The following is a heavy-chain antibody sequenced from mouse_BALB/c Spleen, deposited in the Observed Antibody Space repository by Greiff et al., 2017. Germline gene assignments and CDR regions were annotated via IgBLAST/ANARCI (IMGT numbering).Heavy chain of an antibody. CDR1: GYSITSDYA. Sequence: EVKLMESGPGLVKPSQSLSLTCTVTGYSITSDYAWNWIRQFPGNKLEWMGYISYSGSTSYNPSLKSRISITRDTSKNQFFLQLNSVTTEDTATYYCARYEDGYYAMDYWGQGTSVTVSS. J-gene: IGHJ4*01. CDR3: ARYEDGYYAMDY. CDR2: ISYSGST. V-gene: IGHV3-2*02. D-gene: IGHD2-12*01.